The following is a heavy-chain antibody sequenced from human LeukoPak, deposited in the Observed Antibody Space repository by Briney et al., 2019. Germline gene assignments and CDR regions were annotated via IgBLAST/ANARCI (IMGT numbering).Heavy chain of an antibody. CDR3: ARDKEAAVDFWSGYYPL. J-gene: IGHJ4*02. D-gene: IGHD3-3*01. CDR2: IKREGSER. Sequence: GWSFRLSCSASGFIFSIHWMGWVRQAPGHGLERLPNIKREGSERYYVDSVKERFIISRDNGQNSLYMQMNSLRDEDTGVYYCARDKEAAVDFWSGYYPLWGQGTLVTVSS. CDR1: GFIFSIHW. V-gene: IGHV3-7*01.